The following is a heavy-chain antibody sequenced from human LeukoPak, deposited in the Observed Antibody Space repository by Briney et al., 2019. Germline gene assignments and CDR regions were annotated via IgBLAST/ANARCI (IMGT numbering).Heavy chain of an antibody. V-gene: IGHV4-61*02. Sequence: SETLSLTCTVSGASISSGSYYCSWIRQPAGKGLEWIGRIYTSGSTNYNPSLKSRVTISVDTSKNQFSLKLSSVTAADTAVYYCARHKDYYYSYMDVWGKGTTVTISS. CDR2: IYTSGST. CDR3: ARHKDYYYSYMDV. J-gene: IGHJ6*03. CDR1: GASISSGSYY.